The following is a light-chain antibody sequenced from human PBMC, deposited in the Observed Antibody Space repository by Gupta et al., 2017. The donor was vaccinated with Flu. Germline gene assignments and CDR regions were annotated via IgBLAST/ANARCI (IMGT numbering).Light chain of an antibody. V-gene: IGLV2-14*01. J-gene: IGLJ2*01. CDR1: SSDVGGYNY. Sequence: QSALTQPASVFGSPGQSITIPCTGTSSDVGGYNYVSWYQQHPGKAPKLMIYEVSNRPSGVSNRFSGSKSGNTASLTISGLQAEDEADYYCSSYTSSSVVFGGGTKLTVL. CDR2: EVS. CDR3: SSYTSSSVV.